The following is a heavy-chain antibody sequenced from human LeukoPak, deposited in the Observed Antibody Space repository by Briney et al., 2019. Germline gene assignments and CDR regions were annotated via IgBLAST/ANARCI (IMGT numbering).Heavy chain of an antibody. Sequence: SETLSLTCTVSGGSVSSGSYYWSWIRQPPGKGLEWIGNIYYTGSTNYNPSLKSRVTISVDTSKNQFSLKLSSVTAADTAVYYCARGPPDGDYFVYWGQGTLVTVSS. J-gene: IGHJ4*02. CDR3: ARGPPDGDYFVY. D-gene: IGHD4-17*01. CDR1: GGSVSSGSYY. CDR2: IYYTGST. V-gene: IGHV4-61*01.